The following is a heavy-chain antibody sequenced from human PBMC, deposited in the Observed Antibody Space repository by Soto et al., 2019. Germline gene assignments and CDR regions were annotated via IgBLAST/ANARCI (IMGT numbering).Heavy chain of an antibody. CDR2: IYHSGST. Sequence: QLQLQESGSGLVRPSQTLSLTCAVSGGSISSGGYSWNWIRQPPGKGLEWIGYIYHSGSTLYNPSPKSRVTISVDKSKNQFSLRLYSVTAADTAVYYCARDQLEGNWFDPWGQGTLVTVSS. J-gene: IGHJ5*02. D-gene: IGHD1-1*01. CDR3: ARDQLEGNWFDP. CDR1: GGSISSGGYS. V-gene: IGHV4-30-2*01.